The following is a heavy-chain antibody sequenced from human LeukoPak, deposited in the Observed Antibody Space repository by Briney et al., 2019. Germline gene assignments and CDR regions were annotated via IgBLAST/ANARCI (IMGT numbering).Heavy chain of an antibody. D-gene: IGHD2-2*01. CDR3: ARGYCSSTSCYMDV. CDR1: GLTFSSYA. V-gene: IGHV3-33*01. CDR2: IWYDGSNK. Sequence: GGSLNLSCAAPGLTFSSYAMHGVRQAPGKGLEWVAVIWYDGSNKYYADSVKGRFTISRDNSKNTLYLQMNSLRAEDTAVYYCARGYCSSTSCYMDVWGQGTTVT. J-gene: IGHJ6*02.